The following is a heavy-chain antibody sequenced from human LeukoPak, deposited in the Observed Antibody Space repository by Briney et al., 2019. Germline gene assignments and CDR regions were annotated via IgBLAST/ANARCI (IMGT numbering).Heavy chain of an antibody. D-gene: IGHD3-10*01. CDR1: GYTFTGYY. J-gene: IGHJ5*02. Sequence: ASLKVSCKASGYTFTGYYMHWVRQAPGQGLEWMGWINPNSGCTNSAQKFQGWVTMTRDTSISTAYMELSRLRSDDPAVYYCARGYYYGSGTYPNWFDPWGQGNLVTVSS. CDR3: ARGYYYGSGTYPNWFDP. CDR2: INPNSGCT. V-gene: IGHV1-2*04.